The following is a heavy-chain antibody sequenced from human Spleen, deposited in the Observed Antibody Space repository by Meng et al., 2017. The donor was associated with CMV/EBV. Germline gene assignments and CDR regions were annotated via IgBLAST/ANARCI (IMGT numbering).Heavy chain of an antibody. CDR2: IYYSGST. D-gene: IGHD6-13*01. Sequence: LTCPVSGGSISSGDYYWSWIRQPPGKGLEWIGYIYYSGSTYYNPSLKSRVTVSVDTSKNQFSLKLSSVTAADTAVYYCARWKAAGFDPWGQGTLVTVSS. CDR1: GGSISSGDYY. J-gene: IGHJ5*02. V-gene: IGHV4-30-4*08. CDR3: ARWKAAGFDP.